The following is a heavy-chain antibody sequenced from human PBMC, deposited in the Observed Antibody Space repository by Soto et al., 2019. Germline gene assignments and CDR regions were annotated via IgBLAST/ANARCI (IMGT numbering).Heavy chain of an antibody. Sequence: ASVKVSCKASGYTFTSYATHWVRQAPGQRLEWMGWINAGNGNTKYSQKFQGRVTITRDTSASTAYMELSSLRSEDTAVYYCASGGYSYGYFDYWGQGTLVTVSS. J-gene: IGHJ4*02. CDR2: INAGNGNT. V-gene: IGHV1-3*01. CDR3: ASGGYSYGYFDY. D-gene: IGHD5-18*01. CDR1: GYTFTSYA.